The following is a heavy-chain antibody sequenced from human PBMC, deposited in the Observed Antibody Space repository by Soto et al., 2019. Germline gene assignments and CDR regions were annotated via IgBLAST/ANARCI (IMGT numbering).Heavy chain of an antibody. D-gene: IGHD6-13*01. Sequence: ASVKVSCKASGYTFTSYDINWVRQATGQGLEWMGWMNPNSGNTGYAQKFQGRVTMTRNTSISTAYMELSSLRSEDTAVYYCARGRSSSWYWGSYFDYWGQGTLVTVSS. J-gene: IGHJ4*02. V-gene: IGHV1-8*01. CDR1: GYTFTSYD. CDR3: ARGRSSSWYWGSYFDY. CDR2: MNPNSGNT.